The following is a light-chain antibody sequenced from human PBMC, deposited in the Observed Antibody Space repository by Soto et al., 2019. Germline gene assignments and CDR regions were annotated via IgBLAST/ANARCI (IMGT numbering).Light chain of an antibody. Sequence: QSALAQPASVSGSPGQSITISCTGTSRDVGAYNYVSWYQQHPGKAPKLMIYEVSLRPSGVSIRFSASKSGNTASLTISGLQTEDEADYYCCSYAGSRTYVFGPGTKLTVL. CDR1: SRDVGAYNY. J-gene: IGLJ1*01. V-gene: IGLV2-14*01. CDR2: EVS. CDR3: CSYAGSRTYV.